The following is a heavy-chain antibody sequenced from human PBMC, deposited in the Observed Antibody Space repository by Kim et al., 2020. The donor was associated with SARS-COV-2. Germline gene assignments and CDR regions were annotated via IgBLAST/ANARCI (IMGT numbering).Heavy chain of an antibody. V-gene: IGHV3-43D*03. J-gene: IGHJ4*02. Sequence: GGSLRLSCAASGFTFDDHAMHWVRQGPGKGLEWVSLISWDGGVTYYADSVKGRFTISRDNSKNSLYLQMNSLRPEDTALYYCAKDGRVSSWYFDYWGQGT. D-gene: IGHD6-13*01. CDR3: AKDGRVSSWYFDY. CDR2: ISWDGGVT. CDR1: GFTFDDHA.